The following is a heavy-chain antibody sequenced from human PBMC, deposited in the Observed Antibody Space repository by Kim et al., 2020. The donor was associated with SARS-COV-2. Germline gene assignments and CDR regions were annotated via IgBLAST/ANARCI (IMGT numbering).Heavy chain of an antibody. CDR1: GFDFSTYG. J-gene: IGHJ6*03. Sequence: GGSLRLSCAASGFDFSTYGMHWVRQAPGKGLEWLALIWYDGSKIYYADSVKGRFIISRDNSKDTLHLQMNRLGGEDTGIYFCVRDGSDSSNWDEYFYYY. V-gene: IGHV3-33*01. CDR2: IWYDGSKI. D-gene: IGHD6-13*01. CDR3: VRDGSDSSNWDEYFYYY.